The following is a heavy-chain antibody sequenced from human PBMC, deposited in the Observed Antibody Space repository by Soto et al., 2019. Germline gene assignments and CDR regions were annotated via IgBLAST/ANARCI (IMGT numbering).Heavy chain of an antibody. CDR1: GGSFSGYY. J-gene: IGHJ5*02. V-gene: IGHV4-34*01. CDR3: VRDPYGSGSYLVGP. Sequence: SETLSLTCAVYGGSFSGYYWTWIRQPPGTGPEWIGEINHSGSTNYNPSLKSRVTISVDTSKNSLYLQMNSLRAEDTAVYYCVRDPYGSGSYLVGPWGQGTLVTVSS. D-gene: IGHD3-10*01. CDR2: INHSGST.